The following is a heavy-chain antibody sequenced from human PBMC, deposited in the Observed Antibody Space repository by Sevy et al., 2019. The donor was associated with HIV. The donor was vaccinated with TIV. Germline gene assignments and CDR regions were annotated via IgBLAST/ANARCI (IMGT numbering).Heavy chain of an antibody. CDR2: IYYNDHI. CDR1: GGSITSLY. J-gene: IGHJ4*02. CDR3: AGENAWGRGYS. V-gene: IGHV4-59*08. D-gene: IGHD1-26*01. Sequence: SETLSLTCTVSGGSITSLYWNWIRQPPEKGLEWIPNIYYNDHINYNPSLKSRVTLSLDTSKNQFSLRLSSVTAADTAMYYCAGENAWGRGYSWGQGTLVTVSS.